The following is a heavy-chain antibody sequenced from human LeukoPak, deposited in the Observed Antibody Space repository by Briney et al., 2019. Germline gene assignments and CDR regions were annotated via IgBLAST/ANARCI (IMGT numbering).Heavy chain of an antibody. V-gene: IGHV4-39*01. D-gene: IGHD3-10*01. CDR2: IYYSGST. CDR3: AGTMVRGVNITVD. J-gene: IGHJ4*02. CDR1: GGSISSSSYY. Sequence: SETLSLTCTVSGGSISSSSYYWGWIRQPPGKGLEWIGSIYYSGSTYYNPSLKSRVTISVDTSKNQFSLKLSSVTAADTAEYYCAGTMVRGVNITVDWGQGTLVTVSS.